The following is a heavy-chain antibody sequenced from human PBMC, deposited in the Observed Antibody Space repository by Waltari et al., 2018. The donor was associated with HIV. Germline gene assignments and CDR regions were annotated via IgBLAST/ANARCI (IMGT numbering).Heavy chain of an antibody. CDR3: AREKVDTTMAVGYYFDY. CDR1: GFPFSRSG. Sequence: QVQLVESGGAVVQPGRSLGLSCAASGFPFSRSGMHWVRQATGQGVEWVAVIWYDGSNKYYADSVKGRFTISRDNSKNTLYVQMNSLRAEDTAVYYCAREKVDTTMAVGYYFDYWGQGTLVTVSS. V-gene: IGHV3-33*01. CDR2: IWYDGSNK. D-gene: IGHD5-18*01. J-gene: IGHJ4*02.